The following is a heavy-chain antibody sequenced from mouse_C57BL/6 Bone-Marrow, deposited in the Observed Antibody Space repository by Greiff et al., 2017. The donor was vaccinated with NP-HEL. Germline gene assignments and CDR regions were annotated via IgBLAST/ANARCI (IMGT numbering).Heavy chain of an antibody. Sequence: QVQLQQPGAELVKPGASVKMSCKASGYTFTSYWITWVKQRPGQGLEWIGDIYPGSGSTNYNEKFKSKATLTVDTSSSTAYMQLSSLTSEDSAVYYCARPSITTVVAWYFDVWGTGTTVTVSS. D-gene: IGHD1-1*01. CDR3: ARPSITTVVAWYFDV. V-gene: IGHV1-55*01. CDR2: IYPGSGST. CDR1: GYTFTSYW. J-gene: IGHJ1*03.